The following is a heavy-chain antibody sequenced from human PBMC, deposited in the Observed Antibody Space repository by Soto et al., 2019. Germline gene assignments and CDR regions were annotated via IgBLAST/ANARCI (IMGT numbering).Heavy chain of an antibody. CDR2: VKSKTDGGTI. CDR3: IGTYSGSSMRFDY. CDR1: GFTFSNAW. Sequence: EVQLVESGGGLVKPGGSLRLSCAASGFTFSNAWMTWVRQAPGKGLKWVGRVKSKTDGGTIDYAAPVKDRFTISRDDSKNTLYLQMNSLKTEDTAVYYCIGTYSGSSMRFDYWGQGTLVTVSS. V-gene: IGHV3-15*01. D-gene: IGHD5-12*01. J-gene: IGHJ4*02.